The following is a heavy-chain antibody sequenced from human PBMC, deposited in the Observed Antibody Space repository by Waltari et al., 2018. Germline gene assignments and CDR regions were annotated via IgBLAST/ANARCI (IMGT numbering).Heavy chain of an antibody. J-gene: IGHJ5*02. V-gene: IGHV1-2*02. CDR2: INPNSGGT. CDR3: ATPIVGNIGFDP. CDR1: GYTFTGYY. Sequence: QVQLVQSGAEVRKPVSSVKVSYKASGYTFTGYYRHWVRQAPGQGLEWMGWINPNSGGTNYAQKFQGRVTMTRDTSISTAYMELSRLRSDETAVYYCATPIVGNIGFDPWGQGTLVTVSS. D-gene: IGHD3-22*01.